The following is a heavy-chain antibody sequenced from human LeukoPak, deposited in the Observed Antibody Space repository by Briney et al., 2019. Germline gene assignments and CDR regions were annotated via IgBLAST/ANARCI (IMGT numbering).Heavy chain of an antibody. CDR3: ARDLDSTNWFDP. CDR2: IYYSGST. CDR1: GGSISSYY. V-gene: IGHV4-59*12. D-gene: IGHD3-3*01. J-gene: IGHJ5*02. Sequence: SETLSLTCTVSGGSISSYYWSLIRQPPGKGLEWIGYIYYSGSTYYNPSLKSRVTISVDTSKNQFSLKLSSVTAADTAVYYCARDLDSTNWFDPWGQGTLVTVSS.